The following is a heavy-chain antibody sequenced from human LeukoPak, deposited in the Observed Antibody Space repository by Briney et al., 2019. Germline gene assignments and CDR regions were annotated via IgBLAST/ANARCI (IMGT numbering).Heavy chain of an antibody. Sequence: ASVNVSCKVSGYTLTELSMHWVRQAPGKGLEWMGGFDPEDGETIYAQKFQGRVTMTEDTSTDTAYMELSSLRSEDTAVYYCATVYQSSGWNFDYWGQGTLVTVSS. J-gene: IGHJ4*02. CDR3: ATVYQSSGWNFDY. CDR1: GYTLTELS. D-gene: IGHD6-19*01. V-gene: IGHV1-24*01. CDR2: FDPEDGET.